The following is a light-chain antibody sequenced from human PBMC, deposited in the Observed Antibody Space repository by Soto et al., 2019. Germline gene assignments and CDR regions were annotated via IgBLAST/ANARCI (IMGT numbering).Light chain of an antibody. CDR2: GAS. J-gene: IGKJ2*01. CDR3: QQYGSSPPAYT. V-gene: IGKV3-20*01. Sequence: EIVLTQSPDTLSLSPGERATLSCRASQSVSGSYVAWYQQKPGQAPRLLIYGASGRATGIPDRFSGSGFGTDFTLTISRLEPEDFAVYYCQQYGSSPPAYTFGQGTKLEIK. CDR1: QSVSGSY.